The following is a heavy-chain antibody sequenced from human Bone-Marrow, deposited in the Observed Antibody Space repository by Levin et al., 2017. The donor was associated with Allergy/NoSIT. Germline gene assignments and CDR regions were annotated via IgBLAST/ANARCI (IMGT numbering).Heavy chain of an antibody. D-gene: IGHD1-26*01. Sequence: LGESLKISCADSGFTFSNYIMHWVRQAPGKGLEWVTVISSDGSNKHYADTVKGRFTISRDNSKNTLYLQMNSLRGEDTAVYYCATAGESGSYFDNWGQGTLVTVSS. J-gene: IGHJ4*02. CDR3: ATAGESGSYFDN. CDR1: GFTFSNYI. V-gene: IGHV3-30*04. CDR2: ISSDGSNK.